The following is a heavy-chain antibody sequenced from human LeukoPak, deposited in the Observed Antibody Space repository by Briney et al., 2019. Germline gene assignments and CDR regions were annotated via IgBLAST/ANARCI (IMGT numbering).Heavy chain of an antibody. V-gene: IGHV3-23*01. J-gene: IGHJ4*02. Sequence: GGSLRLSCAASGITISSYAMDWVRQAPGRGLEWVSTISGSGGTTYYADSVKGRFTSSRENSKNTLYLQMNSLRAEDTAVYYCAKARNSNFDYWGQGTLVTVSS. D-gene: IGHD6-13*01. CDR2: ISGSGGTT. CDR1: GITISSYA. CDR3: AKARNSNFDY.